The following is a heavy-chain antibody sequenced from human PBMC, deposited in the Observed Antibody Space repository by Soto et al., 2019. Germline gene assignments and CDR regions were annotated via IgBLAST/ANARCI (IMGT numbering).Heavy chain of an antibody. CDR3: AGPGYSSQDY. Sequence: GGSLRLSCAASGFTFSSFALSWVRQAPGKGLEWVSAISGSCDGTDYADSVKGRFTISRDNSKNTLYLQMNSLRAEDTAVYYCAGPGYSSQDYWGQGALVTVSS. CDR2: ISGSCDGT. CDR1: GFTFSSFA. J-gene: IGHJ4*02. D-gene: IGHD5-18*01. V-gene: IGHV3-23*01.